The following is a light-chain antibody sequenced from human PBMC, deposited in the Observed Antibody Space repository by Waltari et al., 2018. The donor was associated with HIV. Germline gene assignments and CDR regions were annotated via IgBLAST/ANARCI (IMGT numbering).Light chain of an antibody. J-gene: IGKJ1*01. V-gene: IGKV1-33*01. CDR2: DAS. CDR1: HDISKH. CDR3: QQYDNVSRT. Sequence: DIQMTQSPSSLSASVGDRVTITCQASHDISKHVNWYQQKPGTAHKLLIYDASNWETGVPSRFRGSGSGPDFTFSISILQPEDIATYYCQQYDNVSRTFGQGTKVQI.